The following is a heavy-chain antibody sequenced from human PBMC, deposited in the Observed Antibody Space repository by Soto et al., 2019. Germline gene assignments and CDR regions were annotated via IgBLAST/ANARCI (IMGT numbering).Heavy chain of an antibody. CDR1: GGTFSSYA. CDR2: INPSGGST. J-gene: IGHJ4*01. V-gene: IGHV1-46*01. CDR3: ARDSEQSLDYQGYT. Sequence: ASVKVSCNASGGTFSSYAISWVRQAPGQGLEWMGIINPSGGSTSYAQKFQGRVTMTRDTSTSTVYMELSSLRSEDTALYYCARDSEQSLDYQGYTWGQGAVV. D-gene: IGHD6-19*01.